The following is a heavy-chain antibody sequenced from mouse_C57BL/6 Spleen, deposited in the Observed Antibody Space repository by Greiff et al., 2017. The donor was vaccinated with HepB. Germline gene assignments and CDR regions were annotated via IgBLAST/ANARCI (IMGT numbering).Heavy chain of an antibody. CDR2: INPGSGGT. Sequence: QVQLQQSGAELVRPGTSVKVSCKASGYAFTNYLIEWVKQRPGQGLEWIGVINPGSGGTNYNEKFKGKATLTADKSSSTAYMQLSSLTSEDSAVYFCARTPACFAYWGQGTLVTVSA. CDR3: ARTPACFAY. J-gene: IGHJ3*01. CDR1: GYAFTNYL. V-gene: IGHV1-54*01.